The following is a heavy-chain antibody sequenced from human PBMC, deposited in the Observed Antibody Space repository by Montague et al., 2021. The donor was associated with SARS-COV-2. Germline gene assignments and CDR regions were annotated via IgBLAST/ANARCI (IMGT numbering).Heavy chain of an antibody. CDR3: ARGYQLRFLEWSSRQSTFDY. D-gene: IGHD3-3*01. V-gene: IGHV4-34*01. CDR2: INHSGST. CDR1: GGSFSGYY. J-gene: IGHJ4*02. Sequence: SETLSLTCAVYGGSFSGYYRSWICQPPGKGPEWIGEINHSGSTNYNPSLKSRVTISVDTSKNQFSLKLSSVTAADTAVYYCARGYQLRFLEWSSRQSTFDYWGQGTLVTVSS.